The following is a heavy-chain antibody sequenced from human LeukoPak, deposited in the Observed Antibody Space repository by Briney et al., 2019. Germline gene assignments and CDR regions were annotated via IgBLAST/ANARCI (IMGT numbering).Heavy chain of an antibody. J-gene: IGHJ4*02. CDR1: GFTFSSYG. D-gene: IGHD2-2*01. Sequence: PGGSLRLSCAASGFTFSSYGMHWVRQAPGKGLEWVAVISYDGSNKYYADSVKGRFTISRDNSKNTLYLQMNSLRAEDTAVYYCAKDLEVPAAAFDYWGQGTLVTVSS. V-gene: IGHV3-30*18. CDR3: AKDLEVPAAAFDY. CDR2: ISYDGSNK.